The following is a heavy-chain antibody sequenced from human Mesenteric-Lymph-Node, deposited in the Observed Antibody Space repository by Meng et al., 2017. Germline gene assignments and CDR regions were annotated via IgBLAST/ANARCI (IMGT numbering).Heavy chain of an antibody. CDR1: GGSISSSRHY. CDR2: IYYSGST. D-gene: IGHD5-12*01. V-gene: IGHV4-39*01. J-gene: IGHJ4*02. Sequence: HLEVSGPGLVHPSETLSPTCTVSGGSISSSRHYRGWIRQPPGKGLEWIGSIYYSGSTYYNPSLRSRVTMSLDTSKNQFSLKLSSVTATDTAVYYCARHDGGYGDYFDHWGQGTLVTVSS. CDR3: ARHDGGYGDYFDH.